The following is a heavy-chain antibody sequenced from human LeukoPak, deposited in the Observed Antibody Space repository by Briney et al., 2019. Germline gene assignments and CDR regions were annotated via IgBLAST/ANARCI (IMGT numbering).Heavy chain of an antibody. V-gene: IGHV4-59*08. Sequence: PSETLSPTCSVSDGSMGTYYWGWIRQPPGKRLEWIGYIYYSGSTTYNPSLKSRVTVSVDTSKNQFSLKLTSMTAADTAVYYCARGRLGRQHASFFDSWGHGTLVTVSS. CDR3: ARGRLGRQHASFFDS. CDR2: IYYSGST. J-gene: IGHJ4*01. D-gene: IGHD2-2*01. CDR1: DGSMGTYY.